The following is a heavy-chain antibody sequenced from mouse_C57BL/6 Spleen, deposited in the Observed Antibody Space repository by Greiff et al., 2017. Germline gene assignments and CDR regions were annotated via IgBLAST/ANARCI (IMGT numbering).Heavy chain of an antibody. CDR3: ARVYYGSSPHFDY. J-gene: IGHJ2*01. Sequence: VQLQQSGAELVRPGTSVKMSCKASGYTFTNYWIGWAKQRPGHGLEWIGDIYPGGGYTNYNEKFKGKATLTADKSSSTAYMQFSSLTSEDSAIYYCARVYYGSSPHFDYWGQGTTRTVSS. CDR1: GYTFTNYW. CDR2: IYPGGGYT. D-gene: IGHD1-1*01. V-gene: IGHV1-63*01.